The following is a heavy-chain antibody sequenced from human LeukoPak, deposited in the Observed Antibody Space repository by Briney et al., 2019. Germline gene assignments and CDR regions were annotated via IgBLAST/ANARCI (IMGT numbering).Heavy chain of an antibody. CDR3: AREGDYYDSSGYAKSFDY. V-gene: IGHV6-1*01. CDR1: GDSVSSNSAA. J-gene: IGHJ4*02. Sequence: SQTLSLTCAISGDSVSSNSAAWNWIRQSPSRGLEWLGRTYYRSKWYNDYAVSVKSRITINPDTSKNQFSLQLNSVTPEDTAVYYCAREGDYYDSSGYAKSFDYWGQGTLVTVSS. CDR2: TYYRSKWYN. D-gene: IGHD3-22*01.